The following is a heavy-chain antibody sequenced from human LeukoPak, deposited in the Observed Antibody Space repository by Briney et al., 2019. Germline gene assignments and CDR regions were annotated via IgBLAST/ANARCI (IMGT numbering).Heavy chain of an antibody. CDR3: AREQIVLRYFDWLPGWFDP. CDR2: INHSGST. D-gene: IGHD3-9*01. J-gene: IGHJ5*02. CDR1: GGSFSGYY. Sequence: SETLSLTCAVYGGSFSGYYWSWIRQPPGKGLEWIGEINHSGSTNYNPSLKSRVAISVDTSKNQFSLKLSSVTAADTAVYYCAREQIVLRYFDWLPGWFDPWGQGTLVTVSS. V-gene: IGHV4-34*01.